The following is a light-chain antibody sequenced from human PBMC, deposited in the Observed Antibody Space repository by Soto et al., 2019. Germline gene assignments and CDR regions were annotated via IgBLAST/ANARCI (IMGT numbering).Light chain of an antibody. J-gene: IGKJ1*01. CDR1: QSISNW. CDR2: KAS. CDR3: PQYNPYSPPWT. V-gene: IGKV1-5*03. Sequence: DIQMTQSPSTLSASVGDRVTITCRASQSISNWLAWYQQKPGKAPKLLIYKASSLESGTPSRFGGGGSVTKFPLTTSSLQPDDGATYPCPQYNPYSPPWTSGQGTK.